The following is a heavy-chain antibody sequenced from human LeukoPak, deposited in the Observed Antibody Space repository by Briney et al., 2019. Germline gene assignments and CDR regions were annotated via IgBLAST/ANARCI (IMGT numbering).Heavy chain of an antibody. CDR2: FDPEDGET. J-gene: IGHJ4*02. D-gene: IGHD1-26*01. CDR1: GYTLTELS. CDR3: ATDLGGSYYYFDY. Sequence: ASVKVSCKVSGYTLTELSMHWVRQAPGKGLEWMGGFDPEDGETINAQKFQGRVTMTEDTSTDTAYMELSSLRSEDTAVYYCATDLGGSYYYFDYWGQGILVTVSS. V-gene: IGHV1-24*01.